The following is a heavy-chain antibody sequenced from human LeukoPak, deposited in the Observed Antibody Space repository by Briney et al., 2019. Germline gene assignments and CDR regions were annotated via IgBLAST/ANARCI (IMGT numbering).Heavy chain of an antibody. V-gene: IGHV4-4*07. D-gene: IGHD3-22*01. CDR3: ARLKFYDSTGYSPGYYMDV. J-gene: IGHJ6*03. Sequence: SETLSLTCTVSGGSIISNYWSWIRQSAGTGLEWIGRIYGSGITDYNPSLKSRVTMSLDTSRKQFSLRLTSVTAADTAVYYCARLKFYDSTGYSPGYYMDVWGIWTAVSVFS. CDR1: GGSIISNY. CDR2: IYGSGIT.